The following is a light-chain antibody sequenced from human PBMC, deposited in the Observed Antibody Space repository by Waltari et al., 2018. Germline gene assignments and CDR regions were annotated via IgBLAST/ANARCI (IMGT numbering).Light chain of an antibody. CDR2: RND. Sequence: QSVLTQPPPASAHPGQRVTIPRSGSSSHIGTDYLYWYQQLPGTAPKLLIYRNDHSPAGVPARFSGCNTGASASQATSGLRSEDEADYYCATWDGPLNRVFGGGTKLTIL. CDR3: ATWDGPLNRV. J-gene: IGLJ3*02. CDR1: SSHIGTDY. V-gene: IGLV1-47*01.